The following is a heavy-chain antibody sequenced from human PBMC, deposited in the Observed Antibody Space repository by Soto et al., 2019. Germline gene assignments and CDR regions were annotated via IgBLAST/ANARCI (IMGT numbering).Heavy chain of an antibody. Sequence: SETLSLTCTVSGGSISSGGYSGSWFGQHPGRGLEWIGYINNSGSTYYNPSLKSRVTISVDTSKNQFSLKLSSVTAADTAVYYCARGFSYCSGGSCYFVKAVDGKGDAFDIWGQGTMVTVSS. D-gene: IGHD2-15*01. J-gene: IGHJ3*02. V-gene: IGHV4-31*03. CDR1: GGSISSGGYS. CDR2: INNSGST. CDR3: ARGFSYCSGGSCYFVKAVDGKGDAFDI.